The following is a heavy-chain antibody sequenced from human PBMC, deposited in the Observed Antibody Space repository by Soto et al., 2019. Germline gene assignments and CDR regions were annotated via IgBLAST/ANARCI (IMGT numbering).Heavy chain of an antibody. Sequence: SGQVSFKASRYAFRSYGISWVRQGPGQGLEWMGWISAYNGNTNYAQKLQGRVTMTTDTSTSTAYMELRSLRSDDTAVYYCARDSPDYGDSPNWFDPWGQGTLVTVSS. CDR2: ISAYNGNT. V-gene: IGHV1-18*01. J-gene: IGHJ5*02. CDR3: ARDSPDYGDSPNWFDP. D-gene: IGHD4-17*01. CDR1: RYAFRSYG.